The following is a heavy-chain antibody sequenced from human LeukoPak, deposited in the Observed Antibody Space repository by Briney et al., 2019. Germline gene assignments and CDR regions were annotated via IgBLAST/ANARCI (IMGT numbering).Heavy chain of an antibody. CDR1: GFTFSSYG. CDR3: AKAVDGYNQFDY. Sequence: PGGSLRLSCAASGFTFSSYGMHWVRQAPGKGLEWVAFIRYDGSNKYYADSVKGRFTISRDNSKNTLCLQMNSLRAEDTAVYYCAKAVDGYNQFDYWGQGTLVTVSS. V-gene: IGHV3-30*02. D-gene: IGHD5-24*01. CDR2: IRYDGSNK. J-gene: IGHJ4*02.